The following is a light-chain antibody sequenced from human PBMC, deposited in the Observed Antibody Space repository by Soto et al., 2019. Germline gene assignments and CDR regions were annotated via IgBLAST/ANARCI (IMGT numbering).Light chain of an antibody. Sequence: EIVLTQSPGTLSLSPGERASLSCRASQSVSGSYLAWYQQRPGQAPRLLIYGASSRATGIPDRFSGSGSGTDFTLIISRLEPEDFAVYYCQQYSSASWTFGQGTKVEIK. V-gene: IGKV3-20*01. CDR1: QSVSGSY. CDR2: GAS. J-gene: IGKJ1*01. CDR3: QQYSSASWT.